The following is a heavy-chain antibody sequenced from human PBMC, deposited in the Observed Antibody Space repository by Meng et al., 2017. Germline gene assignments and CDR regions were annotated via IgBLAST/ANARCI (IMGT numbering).Heavy chain of an antibody. J-gene: IGHJ4*02. Sequence: VQLREGGRGLGRPSGPLSLPLAFSGGPISISNWWSWVRQPPGEGLEWIGEMYHSGSTNYNPSLKGRVTISVDKSKNQFSLKLSSVTAADTAVYYCARDVRSWDWGQGTLVTVSS. CDR3: ARDVRSWD. D-gene: IGHD7-27*01. CDR2: MYHSGST. V-gene: IGHV4-4*02. CDR1: GGPISISNW.